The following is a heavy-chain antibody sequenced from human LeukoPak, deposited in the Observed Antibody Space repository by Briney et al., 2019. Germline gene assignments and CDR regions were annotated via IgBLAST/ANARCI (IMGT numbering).Heavy chain of an antibody. Sequence: SETLSLTCTVSGGSISSYYWSWIRQPPGKGLEWIGYIYYSGSTNYNPSLKSRVTISVDTSKNQFSLKLSSVTAADTAVYYCARDSGSYLGTDAFDIWGQGTMVTVSS. J-gene: IGHJ3*02. CDR3: ARDSGSYLGTDAFDI. V-gene: IGHV4-59*01. CDR2: IYYSGST. D-gene: IGHD1-26*01. CDR1: GGSISSYY.